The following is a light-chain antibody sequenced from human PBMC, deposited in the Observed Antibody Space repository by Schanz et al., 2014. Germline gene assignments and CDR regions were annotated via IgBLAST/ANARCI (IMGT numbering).Light chain of an antibody. CDR2: EVS. CDR3: AAWDDSLNGGV. Sequence: QSALTQPPSVSGSPGQSVTISCTGTSSDVGSYNRVSWYQQPPGTAPKLMIYEVSNRPSGVPDRFSGSKSGNTASLTISGLQAEDEADYYCAAWDDSLNGGVFGGGTKLTVL. V-gene: IGLV2-18*01. J-gene: IGLJ3*02. CDR1: SSDVGSYNR.